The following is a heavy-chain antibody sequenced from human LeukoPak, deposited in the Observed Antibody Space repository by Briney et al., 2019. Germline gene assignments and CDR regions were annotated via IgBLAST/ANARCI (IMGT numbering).Heavy chain of an antibody. J-gene: IGHJ4*02. D-gene: IGHD3-10*01. CDR2: ISGSGGST. CDR3: AKDATYGSGSYYNY. Sequence: GGSLRLSCAASGFTFSSYAMSWVRQAPGKGLEWVSAISGSGGSTYYADSVKGRFTISRDNSKNTLYLQMNSLRVEDTAVYYCAKDATYGSGSYYNYWGQGTLVTVSS. V-gene: IGHV3-23*01. CDR1: GFTFSSYA.